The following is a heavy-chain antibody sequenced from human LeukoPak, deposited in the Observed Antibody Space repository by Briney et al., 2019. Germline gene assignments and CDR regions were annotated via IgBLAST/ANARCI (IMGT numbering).Heavy chain of an antibody. D-gene: IGHD1-1*01. J-gene: IGHJ4*02. CDR3: ARDTEERRYFDY. Sequence: GGSLRLSCAASGFTFTSYSMNWVRQAPGKGLEWVSSISSSSRYISYADSVKGRFTISRDNAKNSLYLQMNSLRAEDTAVYYCARDTEERRYFDYWGQGTVVTVSS. CDR1: GFTFTSYS. CDR2: ISSSSRYI. V-gene: IGHV3-21*01.